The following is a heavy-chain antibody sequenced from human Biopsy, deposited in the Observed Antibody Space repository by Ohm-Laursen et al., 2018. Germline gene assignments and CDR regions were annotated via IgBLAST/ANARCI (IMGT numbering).Heavy chain of an antibody. CDR3: AREQHPYIDVLTDSFSYVPMDV. J-gene: IGHJ6*04. CDR2: IIPILGRP. Sequence: SVKVSCKASGGSFSTYTISWVRQAPGQGLEWMGRIIPILGRPTYAQKFQGRVTITADTSTGTVFMDLSTLRSEDSALYYCAREQHPYIDVLTDSFSYVPMDVWGAGTTVTVSS. D-gene: IGHD3-9*01. V-gene: IGHV1-69*08. CDR1: GGSFSTYT.